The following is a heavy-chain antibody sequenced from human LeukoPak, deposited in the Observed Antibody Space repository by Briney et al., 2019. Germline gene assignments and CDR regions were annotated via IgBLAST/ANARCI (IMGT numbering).Heavy chain of an antibody. J-gene: IGHJ5*02. CDR3: ARSTYYGDYEYWFDP. CDR1: GGSISTYY. D-gene: IGHD4-17*01. Sequence: SETLSLTCTVSGGSISTYYWSWIRQPPGKGLEWIGHIYYTGSTNYNPSLKSRVTMSVDTSRNQFSLKLTSVTAADTAVYYCARSTYYGDYEYWFDPWGQGTLVTVSS. V-gene: IGHV4-59*01. CDR2: IYYTGST.